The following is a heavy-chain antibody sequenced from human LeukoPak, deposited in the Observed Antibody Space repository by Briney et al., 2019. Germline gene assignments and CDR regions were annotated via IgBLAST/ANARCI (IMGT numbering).Heavy chain of an antibody. CDR2: ISSSSSYI. CDR1: GFTFSSYS. CDR3: ASPALTKITIFGVVNTPY. Sequence: GGSLRLSCAASGFTFSSYSMNWVRQAPGKWLEWVSSISSSSSYIYYADSVKGRFTISRDNSKNTLYLQMNSLRAEDTAVYYCASPALTKITIFGVVNTPYWGQGTLVTVSS. V-gene: IGHV3-21*01. D-gene: IGHD3-3*01. J-gene: IGHJ4*02.